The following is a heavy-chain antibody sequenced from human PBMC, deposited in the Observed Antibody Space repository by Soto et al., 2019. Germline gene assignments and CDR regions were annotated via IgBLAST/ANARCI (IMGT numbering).Heavy chain of an antibody. Sequence: QVQLVQSGAEVKKPGASVKVSCKASGYTFTGYYMHWVRQAPGQRLEWMGWINPNSGGTNYAQKFQGRVTMTRDTSISTAYMQLSRLRSDDTAVYYCARDSEDSGYDLGYWCQGTLVTVSS. CDR2: INPNSGGT. D-gene: IGHD5-12*01. J-gene: IGHJ4*02. CDR3: ARDSEDSGYDLGY. CDR1: GYTFTGYY. V-gene: IGHV1-2*02.